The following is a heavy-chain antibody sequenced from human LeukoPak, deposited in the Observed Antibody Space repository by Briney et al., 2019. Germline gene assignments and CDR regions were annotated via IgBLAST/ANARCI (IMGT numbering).Heavy chain of an antibody. Sequence: PGGSLRLSCAASGFTFSSYAMSWVRQAPGKGLEWVAAISGSGGSIYYADSVKGRFTISRDNSKNTLYLQMNSLRADDTAVYYCAKVPQYYNGSGKIYYSVYWGQGAPVSVSS. CDR1: GFTFSSYA. CDR3: AKVPQYYNGSGKIYYSVY. D-gene: IGHD3-10*01. J-gene: IGHJ4*02. CDR2: ISGSGGSI. V-gene: IGHV3-23*01.